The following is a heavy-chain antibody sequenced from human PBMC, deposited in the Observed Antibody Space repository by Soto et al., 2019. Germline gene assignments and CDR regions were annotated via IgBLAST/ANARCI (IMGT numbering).Heavy chain of an antibody. D-gene: IGHD2-2*01. CDR3: ARHDCISSSCYYYYYYVMDV. CDR2: ILPLFATA. Sequence: ASVKVSCKASGGTFGGYGLSWVRQAPGQGLEWMGGILPLFATANYAQQFQGRVTITADESTSTAYMELSSLRSEDTAVYYCARHDCISSSCYYYYYYVMDVWGQGATVTVSS. V-gene: IGHV1-69*13. CDR1: GGTFGGYG. J-gene: IGHJ6*02.